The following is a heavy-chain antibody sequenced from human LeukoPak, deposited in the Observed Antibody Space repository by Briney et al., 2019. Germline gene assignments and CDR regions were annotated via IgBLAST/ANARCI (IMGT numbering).Heavy chain of an antibody. D-gene: IGHD2-15*01. CDR2: ISSSGSTI. Sequence: GGSLRLPCAASGFTFSSYEMNWVRQAPGKGLEWVSYISSSGSTIYYADSVKGRFTISRDNAKNSLYLQMNSLRAEDTAVYYCARDLAYCSGGSCYSGGADYWGQGTLVTVSS. V-gene: IGHV3-48*03. J-gene: IGHJ4*02. CDR3: ARDLAYCSGGSCYSGGADY. CDR1: GFTFSSYE.